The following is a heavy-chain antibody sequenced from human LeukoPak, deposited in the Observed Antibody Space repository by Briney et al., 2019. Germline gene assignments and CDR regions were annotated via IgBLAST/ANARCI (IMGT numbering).Heavy chain of an antibody. V-gene: IGHV1-8*01. D-gene: IGHD2-15*01. CDR1: GYTFTSYD. CDR3: ARIFLGASDAFDI. J-gene: IGHJ3*02. Sequence: ASVTVSCKASGYTFTSYDINWVRQAAGQGLEWMGWMSPNSGNTGYAQKFQGRVTMTRNTSISTAYMELSSLRSEDTAVYYCARIFLGASDAFDIWGQGTMVTVSS. CDR2: MSPNSGNT.